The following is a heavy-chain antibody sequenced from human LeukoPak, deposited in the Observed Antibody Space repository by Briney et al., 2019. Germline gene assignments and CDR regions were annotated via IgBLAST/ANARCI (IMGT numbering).Heavy chain of an antibody. Sequence: SETLSLTCAVYGGSFSGYYWSWIRQPPGKGLEWIGEINHSGSTNYNPSLKSRVTISVDTSKNQFSLKLSSVTAADTAVYYCAREGQLALFGYYYYYYMDVWGKGTTVTVSS. CDR1: GGSFSGYY. D-gene: IGHD6-6*01. CDR3: AREGQLALFGYYYYYYMDV. CDR2: INHSGST. J-gene: IGHJ6*03. V-gene: IGHV4-34*01.